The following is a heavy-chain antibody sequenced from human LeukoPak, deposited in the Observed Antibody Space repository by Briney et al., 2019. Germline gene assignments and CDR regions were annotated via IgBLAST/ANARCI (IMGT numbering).Heavy chain of an antibody. V-gene: IGHV4-34*01. CDR3: ARASMVRGVIHYYYYYGMDV. Sequence: SETLSLTCAVYGGSFSGYYWSWIRQPPGKGREWIGEINHSGSTNYNPSLKSRVTISVDTSKNQFSLKLSSVTAADTAVYYCARASMVRGVIHYYYYYGMDVWGKGTTVTVSS. CDR1: GGSFSGYY. D-gene: IGHD3-10*01. CDR2: INHSGST. J-gene: IGHJ6*04.